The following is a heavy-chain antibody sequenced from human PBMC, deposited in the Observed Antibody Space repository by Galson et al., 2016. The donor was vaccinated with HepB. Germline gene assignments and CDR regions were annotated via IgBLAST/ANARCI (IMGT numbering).Heavy chain of an antibody. CDR2: MTPNSGNT. V-gene: IGHV1-8*01. Sequence: SVKVSCKASGYTFTNYDFNWVRQATGQGLEWLGWMTPNSGNTGYAQKFQGRLSLTRDISTSTAYMELSSLTSDDTAVYYCARNRAFTGDFDYWGQGTLVTVFS. J-gene: IGHJ4*02. D-gene: IGHD7-27*01. CDR3: ARNRAFTGDFDY. CDR1: GYTFTNYD.